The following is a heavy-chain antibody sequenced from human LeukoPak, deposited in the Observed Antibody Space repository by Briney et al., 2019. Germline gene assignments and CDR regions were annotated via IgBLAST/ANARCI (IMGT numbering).Heavy chain of an antibody. Sequence: GGSLRLSCAASGFTFSSYAMSWVRQAPGKGLEWVSAISGSGGSTYYADSVKGRFTISRDNSKNTLYLQMNSLRAEDTVVYYCAKDQKSGWGENYFDYWGQGTLVTVSS. CDR2: ISGSGGST. J-gene: IGHJ4*02. CDR1: GFTFSSYA. D-gene: IGHD6-19*01. CDR3: AKDQKSGWGENYFDY. V-gene: IGHV3-23*01.